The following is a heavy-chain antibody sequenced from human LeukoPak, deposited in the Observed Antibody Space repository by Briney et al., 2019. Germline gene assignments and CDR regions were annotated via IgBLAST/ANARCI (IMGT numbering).Heavy chain of an antibody. Sequence: SETLSLTCTVSGGSISSYYWSWIRQPPGKGLEWIGYIYYSGSTNYNPSLKSRVTISVDTSKNQFSLKLSSVTAADTAVYYCARGAPYYDFWSGYYLGEFDYWGQGTLVTVSS. D-gene: IGHD3-3*01. CDR1: GGSISSYY. V-gene: IGHV4-59*12. CDR3: ARGAPYYDFWSGYYLGEFDY. J-gene: IGHJ4*02. CDR2: IYYSGST.